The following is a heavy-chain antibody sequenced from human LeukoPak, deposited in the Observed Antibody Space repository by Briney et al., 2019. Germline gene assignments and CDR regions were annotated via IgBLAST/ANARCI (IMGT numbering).Heavy chain of an antibody. D-gene: IGHD1-20*01. CDR1: GFTFSSYT. Sequence: GSLRLSCAASGFTFSSYTMNWVRQAPGKGLEWIGEINHSGSTNYNPSLKSRVTMSVDTSKNQFSLKLISVSAADTAIYYCARHLHTWNGAYYYVDVWGKGTTVTISS. J-gene: IGHJ6*03. CDR2: INHSGST. V-gene: IGHV4-34*01. CDR3: ARHLHTWNGAYYYVDV.